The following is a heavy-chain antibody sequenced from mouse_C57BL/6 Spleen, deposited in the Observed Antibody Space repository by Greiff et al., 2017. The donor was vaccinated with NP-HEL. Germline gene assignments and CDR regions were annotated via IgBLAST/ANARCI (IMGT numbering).Heavy chain of an antibody. CDR2: IDPEDGET. J-gene: IGHJ3*01. CDR1: GFNIKDYY. Sequence: VQLQQSGAELVKPGASVKLSCTASGFNIKDYYMHWVKQRTEQGLEWIGRIDPEDGETKYAQKFQGKATITADTSSNTAYLQLSSLTSEDTAVYYCARDGNSLFAYWGQGTLVTVSA. D-gene: IGHD2-1*01. V-gene: IGHV14-2*01. CDR3: ARDGNSLFAY.